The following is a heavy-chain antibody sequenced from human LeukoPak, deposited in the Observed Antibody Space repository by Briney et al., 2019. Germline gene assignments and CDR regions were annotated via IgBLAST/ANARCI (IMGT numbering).Heavy chain of an antibody. J-gene: IGHJ4*02. D-gene: IGHD3-3*01. Sequence: SETLSLTCAVSGGSFSGYYWTWIRQPPGKGLEWIGEINHSGSANYNPSLMSRVTISLDTSKNHFSLKLSSVTAADTAVYYCARDRRDNYDFWSGYPDWGQGTLVTVSS. CDR2: INHSGSA. CDR1: GGSFSGYY. CDR3: ARDRRDNYDFWSGYPD. V-gene: IGHV4-34*01.